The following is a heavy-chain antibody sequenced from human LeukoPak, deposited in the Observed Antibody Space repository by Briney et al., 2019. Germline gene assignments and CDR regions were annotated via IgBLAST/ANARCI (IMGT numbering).Heavy chain of an antibody. V-gene: IGHV1-69*06. CDR3: ARGGRGYSYGYNWFDP. CDR2: IIPIFGTA. J-gene: IGHJ5*02. D-gene: IGHD5-18*01. CDR1: GGTFSSYA. Sequence: ASVKVSCKASGGTFSSYAISWVRQAPGQGLEWMGGIIPIFGTAYYAQKFQGRVTITADKSTSTAYMELSSLRSEDTAVYYCARGGRGYSYGYNWFDPWGQGTLVTVSS.